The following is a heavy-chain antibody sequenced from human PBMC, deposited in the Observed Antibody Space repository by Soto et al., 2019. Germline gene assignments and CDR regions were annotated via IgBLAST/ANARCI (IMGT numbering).Heavy chain of an antibody. J-gene: IGHJ4*02. CDR1: GHTFHSYA. CDR2: ISGSGGST. D-gene: IGHD2-2*01. V-gene: IGHV3-23*01. CDR3: AEVSRGIGVVPAALN. Sequence: EVQLLESGGGLVQPGGSLRLSCVASGHTFHSYAMSWVRQAPGKGLEWVSGISGSGGSTYYADSVRGRFTISRDDSKNTQYLKMNSLRAEDTAVYDCAEVSRGIGVVPAALNWGQGTLVTVSS.